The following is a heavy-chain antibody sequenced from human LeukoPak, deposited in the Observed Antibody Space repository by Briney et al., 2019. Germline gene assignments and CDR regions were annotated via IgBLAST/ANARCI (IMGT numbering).Heavy chain of an antibody. J-gene: IGHJ5*02. CDR1: GGSISSSSYY. Sequence: PSETLSLTCTVTGGSISSSSYYWGWIRQPPGKGLEWIGSIYYSGSTYYNPSLKSRVTISVDTSKNQFSLKLSSVTAADTAVYYCASLREYYDSSGYSLNWFDPWGQGTLVTVSS. CDR3: ASLREYYDSSGYSLNWFDP. CDR2: IYYSGST. V-gene: IGHV4-39*07. D-gene: IGHD3-22*01.